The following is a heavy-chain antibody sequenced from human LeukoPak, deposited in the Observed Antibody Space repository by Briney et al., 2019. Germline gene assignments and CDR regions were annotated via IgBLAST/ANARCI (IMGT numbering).Heavy chain of an antibody. CDR2: ISANTGKT. V-gene: IGHV1-18*01. D-gene: IGHD6-13*01. CDR1: VYSFATYG. CDR3: AEVAGDRMDY. Sequence: ASVTVSCKTSVYSFATYGFCWVRQAPGDGLEWMGWISANTGKTSYAQKFQDRVTMTTDTSTTTAYMELRSLRLDDTAVYFCAEVAGDRMDYWGQGTLVTVSS. J-gene: IGHJ4*02.